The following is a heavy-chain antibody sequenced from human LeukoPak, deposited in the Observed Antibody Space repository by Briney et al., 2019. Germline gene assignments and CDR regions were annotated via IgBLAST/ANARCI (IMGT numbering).Heavy chain of an antibody. CDR1: GGSISSSSYY. J-gene: IGHJ4*02. Sequence: SETLSLTCTVAGGSISSSSYYWGWIRQPPGKGLEWTGSIYYSGSTYYNPSLKSRVTISVDTSKNQFSLKLSSVTAADTAVYYCARPSGYSYGYGIDYWGQGTLVTVSS. V-gene: IGHV4-39*01. D-gene: IGHD5-18*01. CDR3: ARPSGYSYGYGIDY. CDR2: IYYSGST.